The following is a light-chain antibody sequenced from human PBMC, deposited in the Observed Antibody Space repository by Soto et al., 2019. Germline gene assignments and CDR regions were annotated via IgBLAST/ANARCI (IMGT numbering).Light chain of an antibody. V-gene: IGKV3-15*01. J-gene: IGKJ1*01. CDR1: QSVRSN. Sequence: EIVMTQSPATLSVSPGERVTLSCRASQSVRSNLAWYQQKPGQAPRLLIYGASTRATGLPARFSGSGSGTDFTLTISSLQSEDFATYYCLQHYSFPRTFGQGTTVEIK. CDR2: GAS. CDR3: LQHYSFPRT.